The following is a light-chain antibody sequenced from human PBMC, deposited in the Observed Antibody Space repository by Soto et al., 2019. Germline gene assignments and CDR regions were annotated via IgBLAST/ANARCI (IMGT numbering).Light chain of an antibody. V-gene: IGKV3-15*01. CDR2: DAS. CDR3: EQYGSSPPSIT. Sequence: EIVMTQFPATLSVSPGERATFSCRAIQVFGSSLAWYQQKPGQAPRLLIYDASTRATGIPARFSGSGSGTEFTLTISRLEPEDFAVYYCEQYGSSPPSITFGQGTRLEIK. J-gene: IGKJ5*01. CDR1: QVFGSS.